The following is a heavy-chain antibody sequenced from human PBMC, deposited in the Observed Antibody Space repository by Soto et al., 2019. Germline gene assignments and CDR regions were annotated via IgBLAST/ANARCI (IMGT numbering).Heavy chain of an antibody. J-gene: IGHJ6*02. CDR2: IKYTGSTT. D-gene: IGHD2-15*01. V-gene: IGHV3-74*01. Sequence: EVQLVESGGGLVQPGGSLRLSCAASGFTFSSYWMHWVRQTPGKGLVWVSRIKYTGSTTDYADSVKGRFTISRDNAKNTLYLQMSNLRAEDTAVYYCARGLLNLYGRDVWGQGTTVTVSS. CDR1: GFTFSSYW. CDR3: ARGLLNLYGRDV.